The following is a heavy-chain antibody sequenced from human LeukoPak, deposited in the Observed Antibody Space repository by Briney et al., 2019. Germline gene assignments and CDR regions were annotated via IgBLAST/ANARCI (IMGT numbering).Heavy chain of an antibody. V-gene: IGHV3-23*01. CDR2: ISDSGGRT. J-gene: IGHJ4*02. CDR1: GITLSNYG. CDR3: AKRGVVIRVILVGFHKEAYYFDS. Sequence: GGSLRLSCAVSGITLSNYGMSWVRQAPGKGLEWVAGISDSGGRTNYADSVKGRFTISRDNPKNTLYLQMNSLRAEDTAVYFCAKRGVVIRVILVGFHKEAYYFDSWGQGALSPSPQ. D-gene: IGHD3-22*01.